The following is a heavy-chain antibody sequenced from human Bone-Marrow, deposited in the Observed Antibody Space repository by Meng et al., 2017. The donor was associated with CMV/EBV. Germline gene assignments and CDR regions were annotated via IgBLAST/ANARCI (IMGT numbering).Heavy chain of an antibody. CDR1: GYTFTGYF. Sequence: ASVKVSCKTSGYTFTGYFIYWVRQAPGQGLEWMGWINPNTGAANYAPKFQGRVTMTRDTSISTAFMDLSRLTADDTAVYYGARGRDYWGQGTPVTVSS. V-gene: IGHV1-2*02. CDR3: ARGRDY. J-gene: IGHJ4*02. CDR2: INPNTGAA.